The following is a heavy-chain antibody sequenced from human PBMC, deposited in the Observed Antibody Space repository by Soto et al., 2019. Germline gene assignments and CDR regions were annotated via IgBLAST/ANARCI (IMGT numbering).Heavy chain of an antibody. V-gene: IGHV1-69*06. CDR3: ARAYYYDSSGYYQAPFDI. D-gene: IGHD3-22*01. J-gene: IGHJ3*02. CDR2: IIPIFGTA. CDR1: GGTFSSYA. Sequence: SVKVSCKASGGTFSSYAISWVRQAPGQGLEWMGGIIPIFGTANYAQKFQGRVTITADKSTSTAYMELSSLRSEDTAVYYCARAYYYDSSGYYQAPFDIWGQGTMVTVSS.